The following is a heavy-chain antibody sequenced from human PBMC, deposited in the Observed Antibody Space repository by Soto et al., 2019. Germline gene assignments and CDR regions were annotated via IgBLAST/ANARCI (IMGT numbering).Heavy chain of an antibody. J-gene: IGHJ4*02. D-gene: IGHD3-10*01. CDR2: INHGGNT. V-gene: IGHV4-34*01. CDR3: ARSGHLFDY. Sequence: QVQLQQWGAGLLKPSETLSLTCTVYGGSFSDYYWSWIRQPPGKGLEWIGEINHGGNTNYNPSLKGRVTMSVDTSKDHFPLRVSSVTAADTAVYYCARSGHLFDYWGQGPLVTVSA. CDR1: GGSFSDYY.